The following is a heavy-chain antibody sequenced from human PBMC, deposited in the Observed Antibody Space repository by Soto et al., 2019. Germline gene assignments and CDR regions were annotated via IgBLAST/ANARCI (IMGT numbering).Heavy chain of an antibody. CDR3: ARCYCSGGSCSSRDYYYSMDV. CDR2: IWYDGSNK. V-gene: IGHV3-33*01. CDR1: GFTFSSYG. J-gene: IGHJ6*02. Sequence: GGSLRLSCAASGFTFSSYGIHWVRQAPGKGLEWVAVIWYDGSNKYYADSVKGRFTISRDNSKNTLYLQLNSLTAEDAAVYYCARCYCSGGSCSSRDYYYSMDVWGQGTTVTVSS. D-gene: IGHD2-15*01.